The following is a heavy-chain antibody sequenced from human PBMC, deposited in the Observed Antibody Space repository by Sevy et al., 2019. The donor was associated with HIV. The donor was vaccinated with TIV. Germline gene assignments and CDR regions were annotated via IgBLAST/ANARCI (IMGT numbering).Heavy chain of an antibody. CDR1: GFTFSISA. CDR2: ISGSGNSA. CDR3: AKGGSSFGDFYFDH. V-gene: IGHV3-23*01. D-gene: IGHD2-21*02. J-gene: IGHJ4*02. Sequence: GGSLRLSCAASGFTFSISAMTWVRQAPGKGLEWVLVISGSGNSAYYADSVKGRFTISRDNSKNTLSLQMNRLRAEDRVVYYCAKGGSSFGDFYFDHLGQGTLVTVSS.